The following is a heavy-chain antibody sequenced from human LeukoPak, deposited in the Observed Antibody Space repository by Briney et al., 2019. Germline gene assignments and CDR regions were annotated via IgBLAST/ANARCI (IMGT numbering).Heavy chain of an antibody. V-gene: IGHV3-48*01. CDR1: GFTFSSYS. J-gene: IGHJ3*01. Sequence: GGSLRLSCAASGFTFSSYSMNWVRQAPGKGLEWVSYISSSSSTIYYADSVKGRFTISRDNSKNTLYLQMNSLRAEDTAVYYCAKPLTDTYDAFHLWGQGTMVSISS. CDR3: AKPLTDTYDAFHL. CDR2: ISSSSSTI. D-gene: IGHD2-21*02.